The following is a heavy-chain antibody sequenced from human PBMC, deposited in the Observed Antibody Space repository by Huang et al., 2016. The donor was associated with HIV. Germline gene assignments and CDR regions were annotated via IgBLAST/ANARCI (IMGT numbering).Heavy chain of an antibody. V-gene: IGHV4-34*02. D-gene: IGHD2-2*03. J-gene: IGHJ3*01. CDR2: TNLGGDI. Sequence: QVRLQQWGGGLVRPSETLSRTCAVYGGSFGSPCWSWVRQSPGKGLEWIGETNLGGDIRVNPHIGSRVNISWETSKNQFSLTVTSLTAADTAIYFCARGRDTAEMDTVDAGLDVWDQGTKVTVS. CDR1: GGSFGSPC. CDR3: ARGRDTAEMDTVDAGLDV.